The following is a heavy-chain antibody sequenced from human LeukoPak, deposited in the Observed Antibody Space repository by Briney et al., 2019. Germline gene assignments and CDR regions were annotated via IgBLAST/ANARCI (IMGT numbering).Heavy chain of an antibody. CDR1: GFTFSSYS. V-gene: IGHV3-48*04. CDR2: ISSSSSTI. Sequence: GGSLRLSCAASGFTFSSYSMNWVRQAPGKGLEWVSYISSSSSTIYYADSVKGRFTISRDNAKNSLYLQMNSLRAEDTAVYYCARDLTVTPSNWFDPWGQGTLVTVSS. D-gene: IGHD4-17*01. J-gene: IGHJ5*02. CDR3: ARDLTVTPSNWFDP.